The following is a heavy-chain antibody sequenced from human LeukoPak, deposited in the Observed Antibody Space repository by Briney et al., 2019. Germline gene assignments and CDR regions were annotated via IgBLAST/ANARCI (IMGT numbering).Heavy chain of an antibody. V-gene: IGHV4-39*07. CDR2: IYYSGST. Sequence: SETLSLTCTVSGGSISSSSYYWGWIRQPPGKGLEWIGSIYYSGSTYYNPSLKSRVTISVDTSKNQFSLKLSSVTAADTAVYYCARDLGGYSSSFDYWGQGTLVTVSS. D-gene: IGHD6-13*01. CDR1: GGSISSSSYY. CDR3: ARDLGGYSSSFDY. J-gene: IGHJ4*02.